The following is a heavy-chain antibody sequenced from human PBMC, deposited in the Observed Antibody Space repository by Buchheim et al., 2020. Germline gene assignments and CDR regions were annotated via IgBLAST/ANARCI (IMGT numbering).Heavy chain of an antibody. Sequence: QVQLQESGPGLVKPSETLSLTCTVSGGSITTYYWSWIRQPPGKGLEWIGDIYDSRNTNYNPSLKSRVTMSRDTSKNQFSLQLSSVTAADTAVYYCARGGGRFCTGGGCQHVDALSNWYDRWGQGTL. D-gene: IGHD2-8*02. V-gene: IGHV4-59*08. CDR3: ARGGGRFCTGGGCQHVDALSNWYDR. CDR1: GGSITTYY. CDR2: IYDSRNT. J-gene: IGHJ5*02.